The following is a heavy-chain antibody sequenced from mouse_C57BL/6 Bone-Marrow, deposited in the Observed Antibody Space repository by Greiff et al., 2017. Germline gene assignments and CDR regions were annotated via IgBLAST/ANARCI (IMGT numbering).Heavy chain of an antibody. D-gene: IGHD2-2*01. CDR1: GYTFTSYG. J-gene: IGHJ2*01. V-gene: IGHV1-81*01. CDR2: IYPRSGNT. CDR3: ASSRYGYDHY. Sequence: QVQLQQSGAELARPGASVKLSCKASGYTFTSYGISWVKQRTGQGLEWIGEIYPRSGNTYYNEKFKGKATLTADKSSSTAYMELRGLTSEDSAVYFCASSRYGYDHYWGQGTTHTVSS.